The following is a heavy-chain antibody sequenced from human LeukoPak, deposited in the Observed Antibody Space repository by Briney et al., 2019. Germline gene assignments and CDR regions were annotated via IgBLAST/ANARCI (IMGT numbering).Heavy chain of an antibody. V-gene: IGHV1-24*01. Sequence: ASVKVSCKVSGYTLTELSMHWVRQAPGKGLEWMGGFDPEDGETIYAQKFQGRVTMTEDTSTDTAYMELSSLRAEDTTVYYCARSIAAAYYYYYGMDVWGQGTTVTVSS. CDR1: GYTLTELS. D-gene: IGHD6-13*01. CDR2: FDPEDGET. CDR3: ARSIAAAYYYYYGMDV. J-gene: IGHJ6*02.